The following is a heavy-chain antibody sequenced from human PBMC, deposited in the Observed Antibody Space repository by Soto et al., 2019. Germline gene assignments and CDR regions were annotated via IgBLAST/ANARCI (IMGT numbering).Heavy chain of an antibody. CDR2: IIPYYNTL. CDR3: ASGASRWYPYFFDS. CDR1: EGTFNSYA. Sequence: QAQVVQSGAEVRKPGSSVKLSCKASEGTFNSYAIAWVRQTPGQGLVWMGGIIPYYNTLNYAQKFQDRVTITAVDSTNTVYMALSSLRSDDTAVYFCASGASRWYPYFFDSWAQGTLVTVSS. J-gene: IGHJ4*02. D-gene: IGHD6-13*01. V-gene: IGHV1-69*01.